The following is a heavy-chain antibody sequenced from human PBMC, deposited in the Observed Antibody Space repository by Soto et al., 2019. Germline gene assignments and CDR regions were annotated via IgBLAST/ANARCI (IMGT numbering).Heavy chain of an antibody. CDR2: IWYDGSNK. CDR1: GFTFSSYG. J-gene: IGHJ6*03. CDR3: ARFGYCSSTSCSGNYYMDV. Sequence: ESGGGVVQPGRSLRLSCAASGFTFSSYGMHWVRQAPGKGLEWVAVIWYDGSNKYYADSVKGRFTISRDNSKNTLYLQMNSLRAEDTAVYYCARFGYCSSTSCSGNYYMDVWGKGTTVTVSS. V-gene: IGHV3-33*01. D-gene: IGHD2-2*03.